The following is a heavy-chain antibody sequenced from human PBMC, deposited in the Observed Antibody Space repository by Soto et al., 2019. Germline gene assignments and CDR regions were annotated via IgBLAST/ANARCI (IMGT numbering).Heavy chain of an antibody. J-gene: IGHJ5*02. V-gene: IGHV1-69*06. Sequence: QVRLVQSGPEVKKPGSPVKVSCKASGGTFNSYAISWVRQAPVQGLEWLGWIVPTSGATGYTQRFQGRLTITAETFKKRVSMEVSRLVSEHTALYYCVIEGYSRRDASRGFFNTCGQRTQVSVSS. D-gene: IGHD4-4*01. CDR2: IVPTSGAT. CDR3: VIEGYSRRDASRGFFNT. CDR1: GGTFNSYA.